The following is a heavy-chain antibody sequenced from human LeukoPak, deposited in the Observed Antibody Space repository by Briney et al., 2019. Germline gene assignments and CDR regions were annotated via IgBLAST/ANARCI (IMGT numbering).Heavy chain of an antibody. CDR3: ARRSGNYYDY. J-gene: IGHJ4*02. V-gene: IGHV4-38-2*01. Sequence: SETLSLTCAVSGYSISSGYYWGWIRQPPGKGLEWIGSIYHSGSTYYNTSLKSRVTMPVDTSKDQFSLKLSSVTAADTAVYYCARRSGNYYDYWGQGTLVTVSS. CDR2: IYHSGST. D-gene: IGHD1-26*01. CDR1: GYSISSGYY.